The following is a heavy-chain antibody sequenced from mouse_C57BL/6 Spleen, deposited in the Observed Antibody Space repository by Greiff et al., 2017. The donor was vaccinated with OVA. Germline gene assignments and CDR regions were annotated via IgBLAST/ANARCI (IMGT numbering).Heavy chain of an antibody. J-gene: IGHJ1*03. CDR3: ARSDINAGRYFDV. V-gene: IGHV1-20*01. CDR2: INPYNGDT. Sequence: DVKLQESGPELVKPGASVKISCKASGYSFTGYFMNWVMQSHGKSLEWIGRINPYNGDTFYNQKFKGKATLTVDKSSSTAHMELRSLTSEDSAVYYCARSDINAGRYFDVWGTGTTVTVSS. CDR1: GYSFTGYF. D-gene: IGHD1-2*01.